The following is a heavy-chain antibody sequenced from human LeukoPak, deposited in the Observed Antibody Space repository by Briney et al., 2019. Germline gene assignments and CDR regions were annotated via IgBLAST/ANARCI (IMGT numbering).Heavy chain of an antibody. CDR2: ISSSSSYI. CDR3: ARSNLGWVPAAINVYYYGMDV. CDR1: GFTFSSYS. V-gene: IGHV3-21*01. Sequence: PGGSLRLSCAASGFTFSSYSMNWVRQAPGKGLEWVSSISSSSSYIYYADSVKSRFTISRDNAKNSLYLQMNSLRAEDTAVYYCARSNLGWVPAAINVYYYGMDVWGQGTTVTVSS. D-gene: IGHD2-2*01. J-gene: IGHJ6*02.